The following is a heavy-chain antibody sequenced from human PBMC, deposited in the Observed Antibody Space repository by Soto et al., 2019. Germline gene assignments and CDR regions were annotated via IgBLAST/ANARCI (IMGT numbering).Heavy chain of an antibody. J-gene: IGHJ6*02. V-gene: IGHV1-8*01. D-gene: IGHD7-27*01. CDR3: ASLPWANYYYYGRDV. Sequence: QVQLVQSGAEVKKPGASVKVSCKASGYIFTSYDINWVRQATGQGLEWMGWMNPNSGNTGYAQKFQGRVTMTRNTSISTAYMELSSLRSEDTAVYYCASLPWANYYYYGRDVWGQGTTVTVSS. CDR1: GYIFTSYD. CDR2: MNPNSGNT.